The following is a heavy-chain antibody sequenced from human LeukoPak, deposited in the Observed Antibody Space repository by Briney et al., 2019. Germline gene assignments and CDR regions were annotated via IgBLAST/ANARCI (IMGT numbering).Heavy chain of an antibody. CDR3: ARESRLYYGSGSYWIDY. J-gene: IGHJ4*02. V-gene: IGHV3-7*01. D-gene: IGHD3-10*01. Sequence: GGSLRLSCAASGFTFSSYWMSWVRQAPGKGLEWVANIKQDGSEKYYVDSVKGRFTISSDNAKNSLYLQMNSLRAEDTAVYYCARESRLYYGSGSYWIDYWGQGTLVTVSS. CDR2: IKQDGSEK. CDR1: GFTFSSYW.